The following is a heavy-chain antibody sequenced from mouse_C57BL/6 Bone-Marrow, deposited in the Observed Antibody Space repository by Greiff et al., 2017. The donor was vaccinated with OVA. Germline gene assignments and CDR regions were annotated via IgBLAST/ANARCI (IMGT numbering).Heavy chain of an antibody. CDR3: ARCRYYGSSWAMDY. CDR1: GYAFSSYW. J-gene: IGHJ4*01. D-gene: IGHD1-1*01. CDR2: IYPGDGDT. Sequence: QVQLQQSGAELVKPGASVKISCKASGYAFSSYWMNWVKQRPGKGLEWIGQIYPGDGDTNYNGKFKGKATLTADKSSSTAYMQLSSLTSEDSAVYFCARCRYYGSSWAMDYWGQGTSVTVSS. V-gene: IGHV1-80*01.